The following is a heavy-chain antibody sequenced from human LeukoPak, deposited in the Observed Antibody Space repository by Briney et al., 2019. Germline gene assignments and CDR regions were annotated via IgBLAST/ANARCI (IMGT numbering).Heavy chain of an antibody. J-gene: IGHJ4*02. CDR3: AREMNYGDYFDY. CDR2: IWYDGSKK. V-gene: IGHV3-33*01. Sequence: GGSLRLSCAASGFTFSTYVMHWVRQAPGKGLEWVAVIWYDGSKKDYADSVKGQFTISRDNSKNTLYLQMNSLRAEDTAVYYCAREMNYGDYFDYWGQGTLVTVSS. D-gene: IGHD4-17*01. CDR1: GFTFSTYV.